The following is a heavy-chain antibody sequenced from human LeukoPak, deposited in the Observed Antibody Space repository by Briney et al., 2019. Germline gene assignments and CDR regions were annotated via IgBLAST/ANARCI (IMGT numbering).Heavy chain of an antibody. CDR2: ITTSDGNT. V-gene: IGHV3-23*01. CDR3: AKDGGLWVSAHWGDS. Sequence: GGSLRLSCAASGFTFSSYTMSWVRQAPGKGLEWVSTITTSDGNTSYADSVKGRFTVSRDNSKNTLFLQMNSLRAEDTAVYYCAKDGGLWVSAHWGDSWGRGTLVTVSS. J-gene: IGHJ4*02. D-gene: IGHD7-27*01. CDR1: GFTFSSYT.